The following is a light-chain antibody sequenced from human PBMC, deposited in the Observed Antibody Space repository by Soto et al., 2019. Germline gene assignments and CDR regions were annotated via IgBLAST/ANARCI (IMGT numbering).Light chain of an antibody. CDR2: GAS. CDR3: QQYGSSPLT. Sequence: EIVLTQSPGTLSLSPGERATLSCRASQSVNSNYLAWYQQKSGQAPRLLIYGASSRATGIPDKFSGSGSGTDVTLTSSRLDPEDFAASYCQQYGSSPLTFGQGTRLEIK. CDR1: QSVNSNY. V-gene: IGKV3-20*01. J-gene: IGKJ5*01.